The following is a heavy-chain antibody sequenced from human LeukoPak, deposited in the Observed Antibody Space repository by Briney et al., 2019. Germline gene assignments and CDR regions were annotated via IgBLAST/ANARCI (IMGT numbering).Heavy chain of an antibody. D-gene: IGHD2-15*01. CDR2: ISAYNGNT. V-gene: IGHV1-18*01. Sequence: ASVKVSCKASGYTFTSYGISWVRQAPGQGLEWMGWISAYNGNTNYAQKLQGRVTMTTDTSTSTAYMELRSLRAEDTAVYYCARESCSGGSCYFLDYWGQGTLVTVSS. CDR3: ARESCSGGSCYFLDY. CDR1: GYTFTSYG. J-gene: IGHJ4*02.